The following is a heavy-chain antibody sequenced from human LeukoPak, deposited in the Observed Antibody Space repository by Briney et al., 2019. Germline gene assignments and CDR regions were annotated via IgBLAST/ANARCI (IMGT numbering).Heavy chain of an antibody. V-gene: IGHV3-74*01. D-gene: IGHD3-10*01. CDR1: GFTFNNYW. Sequence: PGGSLRLSCAASGFTFNNYWMHWVRQAPGKGLVWVSRIKGDGGSPTYADSVKGRFTISRDNAKHTLYLQMNSLRAEDTAVYYCARKPDYYGADYWGQGTLVTVSS. CDR2: IKGDGGSP. J-gene: IGHJ4*02. CDR3: ARKPDYYGADY.